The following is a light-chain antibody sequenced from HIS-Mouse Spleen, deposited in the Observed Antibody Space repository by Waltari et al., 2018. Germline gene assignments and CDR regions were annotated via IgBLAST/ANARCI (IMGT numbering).Light chain of an antibody. Sequence: PATLSVSPGERATLSCRASQSVSSNLAWYQQKPGQAPRLLIYGASTRATGIPARFSGSGSGTEFTLTISSMQSEDFAVYYCQQYNNWPPLTFGGGTKVEIK. CDR3: QQYNNWPPLT. V-gene: IGKV3-15*01. CDR2: GAS. CDR1: QSVSSN. J-gene: IGKJ4*01.